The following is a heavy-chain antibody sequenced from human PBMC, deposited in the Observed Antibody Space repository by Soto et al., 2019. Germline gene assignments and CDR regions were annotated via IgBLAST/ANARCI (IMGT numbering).Heavy chain of an antibody. J-gene: IGHJ3*02. CDR2: INPNSGGT. D-gene: IGHD7-27*01. Sequence: ASVKVSCKASGSTFTGYYMHWVRQAPGQGLEWMGWINPNSGGTNYAQKFQGWVTMTRDTSISTAYMELSRLRSDDTAVYYCARGAKLGNGAFDIWGQGTMVTVSS. CDR3: ARGAKLGNGAFDI. V-gene: IGHV1-2*04. CDR1: GSTFTGYY.